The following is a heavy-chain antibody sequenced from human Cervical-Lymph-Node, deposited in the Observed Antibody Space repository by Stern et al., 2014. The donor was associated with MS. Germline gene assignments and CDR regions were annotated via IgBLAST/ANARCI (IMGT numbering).Heavy chain of an antibody. D-gene: IGHD6-19*01. V-gene: IGHV3-13*01. CDR1: GFTFSSYD. J-gene: IGHJ6*02. CDR2: IGTAGDT. Sequence: EVQLVESGGGLVQPGGSLRLSCAASGFTFSSYDMHWVRQATGKGLEWVSAIGTAGDTYYPGSVKVRFTISRENAKNSLYLQMNSLRAGDTAVYYCARALGSVVQGVAGTDYYYGMDVWGQGTTVTVSS. CDR3: ARALGSVVQGVAGTDYYYGMDV.